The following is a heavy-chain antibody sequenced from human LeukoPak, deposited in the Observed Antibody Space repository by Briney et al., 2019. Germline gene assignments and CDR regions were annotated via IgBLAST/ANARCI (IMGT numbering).Heavy chain of an antibody. J-gene: IGHJ4*02. V-gene: IGHV4-61*08. D-gene: IGHD3-10*01. CDR1: GGSISSGGYY. CDR3: ARDGSRYFDY. CDR2: ICYSGST. Sequence: SQTLSLTCTVSGGSISSGGYYWSWIRQPPGKGLEWIGYICYSGSTNYNPSLKSRVTISVDTSKNQFSLKLSSVTAADTAVYYCARDGSRYFDYWGQGTLVTVSS.